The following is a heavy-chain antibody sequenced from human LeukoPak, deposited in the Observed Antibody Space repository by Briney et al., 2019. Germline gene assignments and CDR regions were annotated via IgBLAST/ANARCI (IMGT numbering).Heavy chain of an antibody. Sequence: PGGSLRLSCAASGFTFTSHWMNWVRQAPGKGLEWVAGVKQDGSDKYYVDSVKGRFTISRDNAKNSVYLQMNSLRADDTAVYYCARRNLFDYWGQGTLVTVSS. V-gene: IGHV3-7*01. CDR2: VKQDGSDK. CDR1: GFTFTSHW. CDR3: ARRNLFDY. J-gene: IGHJ4*02.